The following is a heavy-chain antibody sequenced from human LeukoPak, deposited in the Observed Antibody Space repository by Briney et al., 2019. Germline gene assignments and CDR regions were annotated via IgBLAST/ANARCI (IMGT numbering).Heavy chain of an antibody. CDR2: IIPILGTA. CDR3: AKDLREWYYDPNGNYFSYGMDV. CDR1: GGTFSSYA. D-gene: IGHD3-22*01. J-gene: IGHJ6*02. Sequence: ASVKVSCKASGGTFSSYAISWVRQAPGQGLEWMGRIIPILGTANYAQKFQGRVTITADKSTSTAYMELSSLRSEDTAVYYCAKDLREWYYDPNGNYFSYGMDVWGQGTTVVVSS. V-gene: IGHV1-69*04.